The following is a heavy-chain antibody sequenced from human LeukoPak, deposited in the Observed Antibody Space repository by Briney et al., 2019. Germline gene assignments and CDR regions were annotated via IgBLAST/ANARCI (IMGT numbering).Heavy chain of an antibody. CDR1: GFTFSSYG. J-gene: IGHJ4*02. V-gene: IGHV3-21*01. D-gene: IGHD3-10*01. CDR3: ARGEYGSGSYHIDY. Sequence: GGSLRLSCAASGFTFSSYGMHWVRQAPGKGLEWVSFISGNSAYIYYADSVKGRFTISRDNAKNSLYLQMNSLRAEDTAVYYCARGEYGSGSYHIDYWGQGTLVTVSS. CDR2: ISGNSAYI.